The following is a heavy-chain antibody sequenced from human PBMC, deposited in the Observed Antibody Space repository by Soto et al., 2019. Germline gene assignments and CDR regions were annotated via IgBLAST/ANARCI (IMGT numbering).Heavy chain of an antibody. CDR1: GGTFSSYT. D-gene: IGHD6-19*01. Sequence: SLKVSCKASGGTFSSYTISWVRQAPGQGLEWMGRIIPILGIANYAQKFQGRVTITADKSTSTAYMELSSLRSEDTAVYYCARDLAVAGPDYWGQGTLVTVSS. J-gene: IGHJ4*02. CDR2: IIPILGIA. CDR3: ARDLAVAGPDY. V-gene: IGHV1-69*04.